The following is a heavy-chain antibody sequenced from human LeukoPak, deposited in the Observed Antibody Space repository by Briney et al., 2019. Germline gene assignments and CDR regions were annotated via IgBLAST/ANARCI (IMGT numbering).Heavy chain of an antibody. CDR3: ARAPGSAYNAYYFDY. D-gene: IGHD1-1*01. V-gene: IGHV4-31*03. CDR2: FFYSGST. Sequence: SQTLSLTCTVSGASISSGGYFWGWIRQHPWKGLEWMGYFFYSGSTYYNPSLKSRVTISVDTSKNQISLKLSSVTAADTTVYYCARAPGSAYNAYYFDYWGQGTLVTVSS. J-gene: IGHJ4*02. CDR1: GASISSGGYF.